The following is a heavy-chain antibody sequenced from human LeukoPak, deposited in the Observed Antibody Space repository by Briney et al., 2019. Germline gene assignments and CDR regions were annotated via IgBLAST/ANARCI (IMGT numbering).Heavy chain of an antibody. CDR1: GITFSSYS. D-gene: IGHD4-17*01. CDR2: ISTSRSYI. V-gene: IGHV3-21*01. J-gene: IGHJ4*02. CDR3: ARRYGDYVGSFEY. Sequence: PGGSLRLSCAASGITFSSYSMNWVRQAPGKGLEWVSSISTSRSYIYYADSVKGRFAISRDNAKNSLYLQMNSLRAEDTAVYYCARRYGDYVGSFEYWGQGTLVTVSS.